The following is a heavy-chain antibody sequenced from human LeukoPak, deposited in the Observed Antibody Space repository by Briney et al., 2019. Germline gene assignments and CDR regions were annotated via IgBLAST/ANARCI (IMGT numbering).Heavy chain of an antibody. CDR1: GGSISSSSYY. V-gene: IGHV4-39*02. CDR2: INHSGST. J-gene: IGHJ4*02. D-gene: IGHD3-22*01. Sequence: SETLSLTCTVSGGSISSSSYYWTWIRQPPGKGLEWIAEINHSGSTNYSPSLKSRVTISVDTSKNHFSLKLSSVTAADTAVYYCARALPGYFDTSGYYFDYWGQGTLVTVSS. CDR3: ARALPGYFDTSGYYFDY.